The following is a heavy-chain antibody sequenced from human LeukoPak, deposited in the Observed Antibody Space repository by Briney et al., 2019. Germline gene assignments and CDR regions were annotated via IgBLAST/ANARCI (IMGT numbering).Heavy chain of an antibody. CDR3: ATAKKNPH. V-gene: IGHV1-69-2*01. D-gene: IGHD4/OR15-4a*01. Sequence: ASVKLSCKVSGYTFTDYYMHWAPQAPGKGLGWMGLVYPEDGETIYAEKFQGRVTITADTSTNTAYMELSSLRSEDTAVYYCATAKKNPHWGQGTLVTVSS. CDR2: VYPEDGET. CDR1: GYTFTDYY. J-gene: IGHJ4*02.